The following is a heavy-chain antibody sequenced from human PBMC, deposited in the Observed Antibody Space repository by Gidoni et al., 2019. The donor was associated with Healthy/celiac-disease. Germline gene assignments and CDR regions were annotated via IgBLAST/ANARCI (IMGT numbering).Heavy chain of an antibody. V-gene: IGHV1-46*01. CDR1: GYTFTSYY. D-gene: IGHD3-16*01. Sequence: QVQLVQSGAEVKKPGASGKVSCKASGYTFTSYYMHWVRQATGQGLEWMGIINPSGGSTSYAQKFQGRVTMTRDTSTSTVYMELSSLRSEDTAVYYCAAPPSFGDYYYMDVWGKGTTVTVSS. CDR3: AAPPSFGDYYYMDV. CDR2: INPSGGST. J-gene: IGHJ6*03.